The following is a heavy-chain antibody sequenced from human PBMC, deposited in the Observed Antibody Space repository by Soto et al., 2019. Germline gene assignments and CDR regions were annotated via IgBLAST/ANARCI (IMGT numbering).Heavy chain of an antibody. Sequence: SETLSLTCRVAGGSSSSGGYYCSWIRQHPGKGLEWIGYIYYSGSTYYNPSLKSRVTISEDTSKNHLSLKLTSVTAADTAVYYCAQMVRGVIGWFDPSGQGTLVTVSS. CDR3: AQMVRGVIGWFDP. J-gene: IGHJ5*02. D-gene: IGHD3-10*01. CDR1: GGSSSSGGYY. V-gene: IGHV4-31*03. CDR2: IYYSGST.